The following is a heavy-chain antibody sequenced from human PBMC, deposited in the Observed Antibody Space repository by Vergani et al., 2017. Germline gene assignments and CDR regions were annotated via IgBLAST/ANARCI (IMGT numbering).Heavy chain of an antibody. CDR2: ISYDGTEK. CDR1: GFSFGNYA. V-gene: IGHV3-30-3*01. D-gene: IGHD2-21*01. J-gene: IGHJ4*02. Sequence: QVKLEESGGGVVQPGRSLRLSCAASGFSFGNYAMHWVRQAPGKGLEWGGVISYDGTEKKYADSVNGRFTISRDNSKKMMSLQMNSLRVEVTAVYYCASEGKGSIMVIPSTHLWGQGTLVSVS. CDR3: ASEGKGSIMVIPSTHL.